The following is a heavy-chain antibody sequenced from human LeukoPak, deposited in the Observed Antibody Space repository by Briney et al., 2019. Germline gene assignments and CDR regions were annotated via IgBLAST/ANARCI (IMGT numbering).Heavy chain of an antibody. D-gene: IGHD4-23*01. CDR3: ARDRYDYGGNSGGYYYYYMDV. CDR2: INPNSGST. J-gene: IGHJ6*03. CDR1: GYTFTGYY. V-gene: IGHV1-2*02. Sequence: ASVKVSCKASGYTFTGYYMHWVRQAPGQGLEWMGWINPNSGSTNYAQKFQGRVTMTRDTSISTAYMELSRLRSDDTAVYYCARDRYDYGGNSGGYYYYYMDVWGKGTTVTVSS.